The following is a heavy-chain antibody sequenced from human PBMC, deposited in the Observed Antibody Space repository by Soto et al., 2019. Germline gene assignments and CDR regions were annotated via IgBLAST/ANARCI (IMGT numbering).Heavy chain of an antibody. CDR2: LYYSGTT. CDR1: GGSFSSSSYY. Sequence: PSETLSLTCHVSGGSFSSSSYYWGWIRQPPGKGLEWIGSLYYSGTTYYNPSLKSRVTISVDRTKNQFSLNLTSVTAADMAVYYCVRHSGYSGNWGEFDPWGQGTLVTVSS. CDR3: VRHSGYSGNWGEFDP. V-gene: IGHV4-39*01. D-gene: IGHD5-18*01. J-gene: IGHJ5*02.